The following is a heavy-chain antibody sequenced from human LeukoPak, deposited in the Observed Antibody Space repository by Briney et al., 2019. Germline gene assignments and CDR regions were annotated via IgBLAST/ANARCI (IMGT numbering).Heavy chain of an antibody. CDR3: ARGGDIVVVVAATHYYYYGMDV. V-gene: IGHV1-69*13. CDR2: IIPIFGTA. J-gene: IGHJ6*02. Sequence: GASVNVSCKASGGTFSIYAISWVRQAPGQGLEWMGGIIPIFGTANYAQKFQGRVTITADESTSTAYMELSSLRSEDTAVYYWARGGDIVVVVAATHYYYYGMDVWGQGTTVTVSS. D-gene: IGHD2-15*01. CDR1: GGTFSIYA.